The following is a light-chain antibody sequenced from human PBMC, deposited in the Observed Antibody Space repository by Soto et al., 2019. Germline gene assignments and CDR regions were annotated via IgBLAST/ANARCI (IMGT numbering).Light chain of an antibody. V-gene: IGKV3-11*01. J-gene: IGKJ2*01. CDR3: QQRSHSPPYT. Sequence: EIVLTQSPATLSLSPGERATLSCRASQSVSNYLAWYQQKSGQAPRLLIYDASNRATGIPPRFSGSGSGTNFTLTLSSLDPEDAAVYYCQQRSHSPPYTFGHGTKVELK. CDR2: DAS. CDR1: QSVSNY.